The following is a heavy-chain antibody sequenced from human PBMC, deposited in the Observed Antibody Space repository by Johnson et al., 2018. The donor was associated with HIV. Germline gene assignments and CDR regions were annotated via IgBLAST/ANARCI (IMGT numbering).Heavy chain of an antibody. D-gene: IGHD4-23*01. V-gene: IGHV3-15*01. Sequence: VQLVESGGDLVKPGGSLRLSCAASGFTFSNAWMSWVRQAPGKGLAWVGRIKTKTDGGTTDYAAPVKGRFTISRDDSKNTLYLQMNSLKTEDTAVYYCTTDYHVVFGGFDIWGQGSMVTVSS. CDR1: GFTFSNAW. CDR3: TTDYHVVFGGFDI. CDR2: IKTKTDGGTT. J-gene: IGHJ3*02.